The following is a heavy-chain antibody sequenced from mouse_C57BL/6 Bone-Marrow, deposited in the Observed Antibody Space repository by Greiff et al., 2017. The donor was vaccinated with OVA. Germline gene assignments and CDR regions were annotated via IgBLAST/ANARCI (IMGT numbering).Heavy chain of an antibody. CDR1: GFTFSSYA. CDR3: ARDAYGNRYAMDY. Sequence: EVQVVESGGGLVKPGGSLKLSCAASGFTFSSYAMSWVRQTPEKRLEWVATISDGGSYTYYPDNVKGRFTISRDNAKNNLYLQMSHLKSEDTAMYYCARDAYGNRYAMDYWGQGTSVTVSS. D-gene: IGHD2-1*01. V-gene: IGHV5-4*01. J-gene: IGHJ4*01. CDR2: ISDGGSYT.